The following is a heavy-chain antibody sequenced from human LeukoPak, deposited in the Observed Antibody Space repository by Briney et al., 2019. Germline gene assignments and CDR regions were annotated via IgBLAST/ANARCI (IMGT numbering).Heavy chain of an antibody. V-gene: IGHV1-2*02. CDR2: INPNSGGT. J-gene: IGHJ4*02. D-gene: IGHD3-22*01. CDR3: ATDYYYETSDTALDY. CDR1: GYTFTGYY. Sequence: GASVKVPCKASGYTFTGYYMHWVRQAPGQGLEWMGWINPNSGGTNYAQKFQGRVTMTRDTSISTAYMELSRLRSDDTAVYYCATDYYYETSDTALDYWGQGTLVTVSS.